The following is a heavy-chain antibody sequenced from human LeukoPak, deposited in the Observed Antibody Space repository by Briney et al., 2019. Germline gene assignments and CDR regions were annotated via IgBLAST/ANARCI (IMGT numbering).Heavy chain of an antibody. V-gene: IGHV1-46*01. CDR3: ARDRYSGYEYYVENDY. CDR1: GYTFTSYY. J-gene: IGHJ4*02. D-gene: IGHD5-12*01. CDR2: INPSGGST. Sequence: GASVKVSCKASGYTFTSYYMHWVRQAPGQGLEWMGIINPSGGSTSYAQKFQGRVTMTRDTSTSTVYMELSSLRSEDTAVYYCARDRYSGYEYYVENDYWGQGTLVTVSS.